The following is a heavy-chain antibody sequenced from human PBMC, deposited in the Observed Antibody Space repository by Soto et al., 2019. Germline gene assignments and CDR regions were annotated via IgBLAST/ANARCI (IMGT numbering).Heavy chain of an antibody. CDR2: ISGSGGST. J-gene: IGHJ4*02. V-gene: IGHV3-23*01. Sequence: GGSLRLSCAASGFTFSSYAMSWVRQAPGKGLEWVSAISGSGGSTYYADSVKGRFTISRDNSKNTLYLQMNSLRAEDTAVYYCAKDLVSGWLFMDFDYWGQGTLVTVSS. CDR1: GFTFSSYA. CDR3: AKDLVSGWLFMDFDY. D-gene: IGHD6-19*01.